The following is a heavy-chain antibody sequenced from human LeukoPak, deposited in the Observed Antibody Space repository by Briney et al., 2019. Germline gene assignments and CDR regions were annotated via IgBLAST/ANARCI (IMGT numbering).Heavy chain of an antibody. J-gene: IGHJ4*02. CDR2: ISSSGGST. CDR1: GFXFSAYE. D-gene: IGHD1-1*01. CDR3: ARGVPGDY. V-gene: IGHV3-48*03. Sequence: GGSLRLSCAASGFXFSAYEMNWVRQAPGKGLEWLSYISSSGGSTYYADSVKGRFTISRDNGKKSLYLRMNSLRAEDTAIYYCARGVPGDYWGQGTLVTVSS.